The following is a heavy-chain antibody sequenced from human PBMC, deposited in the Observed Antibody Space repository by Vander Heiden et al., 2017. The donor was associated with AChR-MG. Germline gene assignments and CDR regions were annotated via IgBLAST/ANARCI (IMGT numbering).Heavy chain of an antibody. Sequence: AASGFTFSSYAMSWVRQAPGKGLEWVSAISGSGGSTYYADSVKGRFTISRDNSKNTLYLQMNSLRAEDTAVYYCAKGLDIDDYYYYYYGMDVWGQGTTVTVSS. CDR1: GFTFSSYA. CDR2: ISGSGGST. V-gene: IGHV3-23*01. CDR3: AKGLDIDDYYYYYYGMDV. J-gene: IGHJ6*02. D-gene: IGHD5-12*01.